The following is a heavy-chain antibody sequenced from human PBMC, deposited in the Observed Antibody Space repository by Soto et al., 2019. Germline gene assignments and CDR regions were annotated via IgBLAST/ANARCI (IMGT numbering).Heavy chain of an antibody. J-gene: IGHJ4*02. CDR3: AKKKGEPSPFDS. V-gene: IGHV3-9*03. CDR2: ISWRSEVV. Sequence: HPGGSLRLSCAGSGFIFHDYAMHWIRQAPGKGLEWVSGISWRSEVVAYADSVKGRFTISRDNAKNSLFLQMNSLRSEDMAVYYCAKKKGEPSPFDSWGQGTLVTVSS. CDR1: GFIFHDYA.